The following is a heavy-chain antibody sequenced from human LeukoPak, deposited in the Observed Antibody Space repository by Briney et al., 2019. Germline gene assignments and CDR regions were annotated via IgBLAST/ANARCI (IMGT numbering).Heavy chain of an antibody. D-gene: IGHD2-15*01. J-gene: IGHJ4*02. CDR1: GRSISSYY. V-gene: IGHV4-59*12. CDR3: ARKDGDY. Sequence: SETLSLTCTVSGRSISSYYWSWIRQPPVKGLEWIGYIYNSGSTNYNPSLKSRVTISVDTSKNQVSLKLSSVTAADTAVYYCARKDGDYWGQGILVTVSS. CDR2: IYNSGST.